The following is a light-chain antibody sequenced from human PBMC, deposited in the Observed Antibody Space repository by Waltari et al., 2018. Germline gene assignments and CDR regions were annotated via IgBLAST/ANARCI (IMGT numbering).Light chain of an antibody. CDR3: QQRSNWLT. J-gene: IGKJ4*01. Sequence: DFQMTQSPSSLSASVGDRVTITCQASQDISNYLNWYQQKPGKAPKLLISAAFNLETVVPAMFSGGRSETDFTFTISSLEPEDFAVYYCQQRSNWLTFGGGTKVEIK. CDR1: QDISNY. V-gene: IGKV1-33*01. CDR2: AAF.